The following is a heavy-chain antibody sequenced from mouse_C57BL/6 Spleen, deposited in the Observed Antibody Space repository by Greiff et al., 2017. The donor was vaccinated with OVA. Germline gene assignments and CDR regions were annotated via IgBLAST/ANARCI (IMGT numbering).Heavy chain of an antibody. V-gene: IGHV1-82*01. Sequence: QVQLQQSGPELVKPGASVKISCKASGYAFSSSWMNWVKQRPGKGLEWIGRIYPGDGDTNYNGKFKGKATLTADKSSSTAYMQLSSLTSEDSAVYFCARGELAYYFDYWGQGTTLTVSS. CDR2: IYPGDGDT. CDR1: GYAFSSSW. D-gene: IGHD4-1*01. CDR3: ARGELAYYFDY. J-gene: IGHJ2*01.